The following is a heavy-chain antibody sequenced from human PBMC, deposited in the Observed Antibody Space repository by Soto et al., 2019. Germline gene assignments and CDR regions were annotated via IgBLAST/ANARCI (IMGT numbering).Heavy chain of an antibody. Sequence: QLQLQQSGPGLVKPSETPTLTCTVSNGSISSCDYYWGWIRQPPGNGLEWIATIYYSGSIYYNPSLKGRISKSVDTSKNQFSLKLSSVPAADTAVYYCVRHLNSRGSWYLVDPWGQGARVTVSS. CDR1: NGSISSCDYY. V-gene: IGHV4-39*01. D-gene: IGHD6-13*01. CDR3: VRHLNSRGSWYLVDP. CDR2: IYYSGSI. J-gene: IGHJ5*02.